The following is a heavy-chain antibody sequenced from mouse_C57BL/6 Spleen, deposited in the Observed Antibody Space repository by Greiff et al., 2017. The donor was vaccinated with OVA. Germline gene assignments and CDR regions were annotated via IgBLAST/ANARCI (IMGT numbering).Heavy chain of an antibody. CDR1: CYSFTRCYD. V-gene: IGHV3-1*01. Sequence: VQLQQSGPGMVKPSQSLSLTCPVTCYSFTRCYDWHWIRHFPGNKLEWMGYISYSGSTNYNPSLKSRISITHDTSKNHFFLKLNAVTTEDTATYYCARRLGRGYFDYWGQGTTLTVSS. D-gene: IGHD4-1*01. J-gene: IGHJ2*01. CDR3: ARRLGRGYFDY. CDR2: ISYSGST.